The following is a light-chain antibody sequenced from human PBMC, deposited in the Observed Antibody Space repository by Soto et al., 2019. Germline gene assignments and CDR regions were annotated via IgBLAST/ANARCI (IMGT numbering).Light chain of an antibody. V-gene: IGLV1-51*01. CDR1: TSNIGNHH. Sequence: QSVLTQPPSVSAAPGQTVTISCSGSTSNIGNHHVSWYHQLPGTAPRLLIYDNHERPSGIPDRFSGSKSGTSATLGITGLQTGDEADYYCGTWDNSLNTGWVFGGGTKLTVL. J-gene: IGLJ3*02. CDR3: GTWDNSLNTGWV. CDR2: DNH.